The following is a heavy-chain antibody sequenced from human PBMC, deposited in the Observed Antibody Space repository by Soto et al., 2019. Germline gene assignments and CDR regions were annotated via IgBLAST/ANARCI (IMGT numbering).Heavy chain of an antibody. CDR2: ISAYNGNT. CDR3: ARVRPPTEPTALAY. V-gene: IGHV1-18*01. J-gene: IGHJ4*02. CDR1: GYTFTSYG. Sequence: QVQLVQSGAEVKKPGASVKVSCKASGYTFTSYGISWVRQAPGQGLEWMGWISAYNGNTNYAQKLQGRVTMTTDTPTSTANRELRSLRSDDTAVYYCARVRPPTEPTALAYWGQEPLATVPS. D-gene: IGHD4-17*01.